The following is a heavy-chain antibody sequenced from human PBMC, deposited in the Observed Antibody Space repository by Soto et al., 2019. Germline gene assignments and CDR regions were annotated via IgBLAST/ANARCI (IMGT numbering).Heavy chain of an antibody. CDR2: IWYDGSNK. V-gene: IGHV3-33*01. CDR1: GFTFSSYG. J-gene: IGHJ6*04. Sequence: QVQLVESGGGVVQPGRSLRLSCAASGFTFSSYGMHWVRQAPGKGLEWVAVIWYDGSNKYYAASVKGRFTISRDNSKNTLYLQMNSLRAEDTAVYYCARDGGELRYFDAFDVWGKGTTVTVSS. D-gene: IGHD3-9*01. CDR3: ARDGGELRYFDAFDV.